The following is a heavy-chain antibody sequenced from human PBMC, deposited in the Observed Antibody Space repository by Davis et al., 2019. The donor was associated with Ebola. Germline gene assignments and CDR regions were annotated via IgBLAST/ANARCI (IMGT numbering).Heavy chain of an antibody. D-gene: IGHD6-13*01. Sequence: MPSETLSLTCAVYGGSFSGYYWSWIRQPPGKGLEWIGEINHSGSTNYNPSLKSRVTISVDTSKNQFSLKLSSVTAADTAVYYCARNYDIATAGWSKDYYYYYGMDVWGQGTTVTVSS. J-gene: IGHJ6*02. V-gene: IGHV4-34*01. CDR1: GGSFSGYY. CDR3: ARNYDIATAGWSKDYYYYYGMDV. CDR2: INHSGST.